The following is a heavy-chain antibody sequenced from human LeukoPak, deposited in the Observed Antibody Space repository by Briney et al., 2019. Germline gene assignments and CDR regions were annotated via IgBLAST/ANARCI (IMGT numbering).Heavy chain of an antibody. CDR3: AKRIDANYYDSS. D-gene: IGHD3-22*01. CDR2: IRGSGTNT. Sequence: GGSLRLSCAASGFSSSSYAMSWVRQAPGKGLEWVSTIRGSGTNTDYADSVKGRFTISRDNSQNTLYLQMNSLRAEDTALYYCAKRIDANYYDSSGGQGTLVTVSS. J-gene: IGHJ4*02. V-gene: IGHV3-23*01. CDR1: GFSSSSYA.